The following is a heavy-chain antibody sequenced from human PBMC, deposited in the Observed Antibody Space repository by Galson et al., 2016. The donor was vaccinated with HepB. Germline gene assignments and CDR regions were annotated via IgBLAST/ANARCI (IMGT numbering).Heavy chain of an antibody. CDR2: IYYSGYT. CDR3: ARGTPSYFYDSSGNLDY. J-gene: IGHJ4*02. Sequence: SLTCTVSGGSISRGGYYWSWIRQHPGKGLEWIGNIYYSGYTYYNPSLKSRVTISVDTSKNQFSLKLSSVTAADTAVYYCARGTPSYFYDSSGNLDYWGQGTLVTVSS. CDR1: GGSISRGGYY. D-gene: IGHD3-22*01. V-gene: IGHV4-31*03.